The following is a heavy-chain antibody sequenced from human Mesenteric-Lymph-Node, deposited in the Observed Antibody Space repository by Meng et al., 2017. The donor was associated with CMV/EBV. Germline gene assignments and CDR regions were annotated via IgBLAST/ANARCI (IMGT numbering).Heavy chain of an antibody. J-gene: IGHJ6*02. CDR2: INHSGST. Sequence: SETLSLTCAVYGGSFSGYYWSWIRQPPGKGLEWIGEINHSGSTNYNPSLKSRVTISVDTSKNQFSLQLSSVTAADTAVYYCARGIVVVPAAIQYYYYYGMDVWGQGTTVTVSS. V-gene: IGHV4-34*01. CDR1: GGSFSGYY. CDR3: ARGIVVVPAAIQYYYYYGMDV. D-gene: IGHD2-2*01.